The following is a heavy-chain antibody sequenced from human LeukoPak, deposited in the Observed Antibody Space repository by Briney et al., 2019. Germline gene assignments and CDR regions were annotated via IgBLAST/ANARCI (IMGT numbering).Heavy chain of an antibody. J-gene: IGHJ4*02. Sequence: PGGSLRLSCAASGFTFSSYGMHWVRQAPGRGLEWVAFIRYDGSNKYYADSVKGRFTISRDNSKNTLYLQMNSLRAEDTAVYYCAKDQAPYCSGGSCYPSYYFDYWGQGTLVTVSS. CDR3: AKDQAPYCSGGSCYPSYYFDY. V-gene: IGHV3-30*02. CDR1: GFTFSSYG. D-gene: IGHD2-15*01. CDR2: IRYDGSNK.